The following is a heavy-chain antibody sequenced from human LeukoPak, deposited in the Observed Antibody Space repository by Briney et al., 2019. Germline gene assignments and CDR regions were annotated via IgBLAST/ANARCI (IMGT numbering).Heavy chain of an antibody. CDR3: ATSKSATYDGLDL. Sequence: PGGSLRLSCAVSGFTVSSGHMHWVRQAPGQGLEWVATFYRGGNTYHADSVKGRLTVSRDNLKNTVSLQIDSLRAEDTAVYDCATSKSATYDGLDLWGQGTRVTVSS. CDR1: GFTVSSGH. V-gene: IGHV3-53*01. D-gene: IGHD2-15*01. J-gene: IGHJ3*01. CDR2: FYRGGNT.